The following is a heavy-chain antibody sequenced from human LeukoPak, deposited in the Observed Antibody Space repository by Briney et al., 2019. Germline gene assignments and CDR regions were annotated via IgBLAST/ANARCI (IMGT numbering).Heavy chain of an antibody. J-gene: IGHJ4*02. CDR1: GYSFNDLS. V-gene: IGHV1-24*01. CDR3: TAVSLLRGYDVLTFYSYPNYFDF. D-gene: IGHD3-9*01. Sequence: GASVKVSCKVSGYSFNDLSVHWVRQTPGKGLQWLGGYDPDYGEAIYAQNFQGRLTMTKDTSTATAFMEVSSLRSDDTAVYYCTAVSLLRGYDVLTFYSYPNYFDFWGQGTLVTVSS. CDR2: YDPDYGEA.